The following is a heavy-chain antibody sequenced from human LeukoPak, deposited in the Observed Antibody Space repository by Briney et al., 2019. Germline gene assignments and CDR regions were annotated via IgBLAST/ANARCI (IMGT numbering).Heavy chain of an antibody. Sequence: GASAKVSCKASGYTFTSYYTHWVRQAPGQGLEWMGIINPSGGSTSYAQKFQGRVTMTRDTSTSTVHMELSSLRSEDTAVYYCARDGTSHRHDAFDIWGQGTMVTVFS. CDR2: INPSGGST. J-gene: IGHJ3*02. D-gene: IGHD2-2*01. V-gene: IGHV1-46*01. CDR1: GYTFTSYY. CDR3: ARDGTSHRHDAFDI.